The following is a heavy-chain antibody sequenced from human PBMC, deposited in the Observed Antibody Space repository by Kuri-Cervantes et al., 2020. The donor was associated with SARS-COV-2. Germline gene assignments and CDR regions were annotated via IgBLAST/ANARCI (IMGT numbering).Heavy chain of an antibody. CDR1: GLTLSTYA. Sequence: GESLKISCTASGLTLSTYAFSWVRQAPGKGLEWVSFISGTGFNTDYAASVKGRFAVSRDNSKNTLYLQMNSLRSEDTARYYCARDGYNFIPFDYWGQGILVTVSS. CDR3: ARDGYNFIPFDY. V-gene: IGHV3-23*01. J-gene: IGHJ4*02. CDR2: ISGTGFNT. D-gene: IGHD5-24*01.